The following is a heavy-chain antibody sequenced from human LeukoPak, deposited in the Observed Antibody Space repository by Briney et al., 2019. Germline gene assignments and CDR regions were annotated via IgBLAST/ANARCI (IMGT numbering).Heavy chain of an antibody. CDR1: GFTFSSYW. Sequence: PGGSLRLSCAASGFTFSSYWMSWVRQAPGKGLEWVANIKQDGSEKYYVDSVKGRFTISRDNAKNSLYLQMNSLRAEDTAVYYCARDLYYGSGSPFGYWGQGTLVTVSS. J-gene: IGHJ4*02. D-gene: IGHD3-10*01. CDR2: IKQDGSEK. CDR3: ARDLYYGSGSPFGY. V-gene: IGHV3-7*03.